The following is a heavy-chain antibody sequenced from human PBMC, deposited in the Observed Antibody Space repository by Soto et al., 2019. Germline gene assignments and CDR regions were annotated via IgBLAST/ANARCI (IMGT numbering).Heavy chain of an antibody. V-gene: IGHV4-30-2*01. J-gene: IGHJ4*02. Sequence: QLQLQESGSGLVKPSQTLSLTCAVSCCSISSGGYSWSWIRQPPGKGLEWIGYIYHSGSTYYSPSLKSRVTISVDRSKNQFSLKLSSVTAADTAVYYCAAGGGLPRYYWGQGTLVTVSS. CDR1: CCSISSGGYS. D-gene: IGHD5-12*01. CDR3: AAGGGLPRYY. CDR2: IYHSGST.